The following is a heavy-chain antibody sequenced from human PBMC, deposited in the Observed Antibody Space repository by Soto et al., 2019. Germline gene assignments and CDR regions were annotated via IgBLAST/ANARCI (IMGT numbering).Heavy chain of an antibody. V-gene: IGHV4-39*01. CDR3: ARHYSSGSRNWFDP. Sequence: SETLSLTGSVSGGSINSSSYFWGWVRQPPGKGLEWIGSIYYIGSTYYNPSLRSRVTISVETSKNQFSLKLSSVTAADTAVFYCARHYSSGSRNWFDPWGQGTLVTVSS. CDR1: GGSINSSSYF. J-gene: IGHJ5*02. D-gene: IGHD6-19*01. CDR2: IYYIGST.